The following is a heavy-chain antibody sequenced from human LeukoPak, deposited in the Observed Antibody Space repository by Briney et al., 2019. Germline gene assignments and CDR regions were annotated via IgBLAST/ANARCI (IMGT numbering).Heavy chain of an antibody. D-gene: IGHD2-21*02. CDR1: GFTFSDYW. Sequence: PGGSLRLSCAASGFTFSDYWMHWVRQTPGKGLEWVSVIYSGGSTYYADSVKGRFTISRDNSKNTLYLQVNSLRAEDTAVYYCARVAVVTALRAFDIWGQGTMVTVSS. CDR2: IYSGGST. CDR3: ARVAVVTALRAFDI. J-gene: IGHJ3*02. V-gene: IGHV3-53*01.